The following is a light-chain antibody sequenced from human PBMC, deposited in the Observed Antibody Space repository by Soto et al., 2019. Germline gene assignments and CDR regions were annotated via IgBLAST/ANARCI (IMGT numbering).Light chain of an antibody. V-gene: IGKV1D-12*01. CDR2: AAS. J-gene: IGKJ3*01. Sequence: DIQMTQSPSSVSASVGDRVSITCRASQGISNWLAWYQQKPGRAPKLLIYAASSLQSGVSSRFSGSGSGTDFTLTISSLQPEDFATYYCQHGNSFLFTFGPGTKVDIK. CDR3: QHGNSFLFT. CDR1: QGISNW.